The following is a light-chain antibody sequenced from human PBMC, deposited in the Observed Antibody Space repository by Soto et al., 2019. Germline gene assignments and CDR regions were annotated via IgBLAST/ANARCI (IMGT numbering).Light chain of an antibody. CDR1: SSDVGAYKY. V-gene: IGLV2-8*01. CDR2: EVS. J-gene: IGLJ3*02. CDR3: TSYVGSNIWV. Sequence: QSALTQPPSASGSPGQSVTISCTGTSSDVGAYKYVSWYQQYPGKAPKLMIYEVSKRPSGVPDRFSGSKSGNTASLTVSGLHAEDAAYYYCTSYVGSNIWVFGGGTKLTVL.